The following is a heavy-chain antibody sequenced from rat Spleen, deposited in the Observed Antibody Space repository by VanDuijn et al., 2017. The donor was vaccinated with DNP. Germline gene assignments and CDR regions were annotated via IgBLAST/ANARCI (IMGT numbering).Heavy chain of an antibody. Sequence: EVQLVESGGDLVQPGRSLKLSCAASGFTFSNYYMAWVRQAPTKGLEWVASISPGGGNTYYRDSVKGRFTISRDNAKSTLYLQMDSLRSEGTATYYCTKAGGYSPWYFDYWGQGVMVTVSS. CDR3: TKAGGYSPWYFDY. D-gene: IGHD1-11*01. CDR2: ISPGGGNT. V-gene: IGHV5S11*01. CDR1: GFTFSNYY. J-gene: IGHJ2*01.